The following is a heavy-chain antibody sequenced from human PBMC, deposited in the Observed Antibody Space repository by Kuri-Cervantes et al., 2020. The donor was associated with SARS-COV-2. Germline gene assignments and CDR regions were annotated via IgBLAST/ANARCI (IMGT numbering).Heavy chain of an antibody. J-gene: IGHJ4*02. CDR2: IYHSGST. D-gene: IGHD3-22*01. CDR1: GGSISSGGYS. V-gene: IGHV4-30-2*01. Sequence: SCAVSGGSISSGGYSWSWIRQPPGKGLEWIGYIYHSGSTYYNPSLKSRVTISVDRSKNQFSLKLSSVTAADTAVYYCARGVTYYYGSSGYYYYFDYWGQGTLVTVSS. CDR3: ARGVTYYYGSSGYYYYFDY.